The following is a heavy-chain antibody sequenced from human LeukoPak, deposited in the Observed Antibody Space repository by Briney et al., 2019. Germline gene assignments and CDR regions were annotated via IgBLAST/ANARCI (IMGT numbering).Heavy chain of an antibody. D-gene: IGHD3-10*01. V-gene: IGHV1-18*01. CDR3: ARGLGSGSHNYYYYGMDV. Sequence: ASVKVSCEASGYIFTNYGINWVRQAPGQGLEWMGWISAYNGNTNYAQKLQGRVTMTTDTSTSTAYMELRSLRSDDTAVYYCARGLGSGSHNYYYYGMDVWGQGTTVTVSS. J-gene: IGHJ6*02. CDR1: GYIFTNYG. CDR2: ISAYNGNT.